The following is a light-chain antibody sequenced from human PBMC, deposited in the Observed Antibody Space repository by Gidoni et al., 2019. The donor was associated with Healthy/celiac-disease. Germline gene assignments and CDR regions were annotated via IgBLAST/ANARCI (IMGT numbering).Light chain of an antibody. CDR3: QQSNRTPYS. J-gene: IGKJ2*03. CDR2: AAS. Sequence: VGDRVTITCRARQSISSSLNLYQQKPGKAPKLLIYAASSLQSGVPSRFSGSGSGTDFTLTISILQPEDVATYYCQQSNRTPYSFGQGTKLEIK. V-gene: IGKV1-39*01. CDR1: QSISSS.